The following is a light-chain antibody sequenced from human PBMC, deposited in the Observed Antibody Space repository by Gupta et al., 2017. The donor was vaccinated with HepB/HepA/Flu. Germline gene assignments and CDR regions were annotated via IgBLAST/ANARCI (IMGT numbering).Light chain of an antibody. Sequence: DIQMTQSPSSLSASVGDRVTITCRASQSISSHLNWYQQTPGKAPKVLIYDASTLQSGVPSRFSGSGSGTXFTLTIXRLHPEDFASYYCQQKNNSPITFGXGTKVDIK. V-gene: IGKV1-39*01. CDR3: QQKNNSPIT. CDR1: QSISSH. CDR2: DAS. J-gene: IGKJ3*01.